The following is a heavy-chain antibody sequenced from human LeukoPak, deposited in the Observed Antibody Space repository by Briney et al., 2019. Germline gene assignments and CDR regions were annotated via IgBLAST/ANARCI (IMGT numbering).Heavy chain of an antibody. Sequence: PSETLSLTCAVYGGSFSGYYWSWIRQPPGKGLEWIGEINHSGSTNYNPSLKSRVTISVDTSKNQFSLKLSSVTAADTAVYYCARDSGDSSGYLMGDLFDYWGQGTLVTVSS. J-gene: IGHJ4*02. CDR1: GGSFSGYY. CDR3: ARDSGDSSGYLMGDLFDY. CDR2: INHSGST. V-gene: IGHV4-34*01. D-gene: IGHD3-22*01.